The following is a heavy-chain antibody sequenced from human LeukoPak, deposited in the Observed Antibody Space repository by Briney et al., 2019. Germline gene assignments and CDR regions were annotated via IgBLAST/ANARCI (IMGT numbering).Heavy chain of an antibody. Sequence: GGSLGLPGAAPGFTLSTYWMPWARKAPGKGLLWFSRINGDGSSTSYADSVKGRFTISRDNAKNTLYLQMNSLRAEDTAVYYCARGVRGCSSTSCYLAIWGQGTMVTVSS. D-gene: IGHD2-2*01. CDR2: INGDGSST. CDR1: GFTLSTYW. V-gene: IGHV3-74*01. J-gene: IGHJ3*02. CDR3: ARGVRGCSSTSCYLAI.